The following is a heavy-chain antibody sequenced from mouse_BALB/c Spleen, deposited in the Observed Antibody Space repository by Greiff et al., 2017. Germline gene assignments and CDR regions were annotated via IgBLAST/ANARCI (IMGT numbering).Heavy chain of an antibody. V-gene: IGHV1S81*02. CDR2: INPSNGRT. D-gene: IGHD1-1*01. J-gene: IGHJ4*01. CDR1: GYTFTSYW. CDR3: ARSRFITTVVSYYYAMDY. Sequence: QVQLQQPVAELVKPGASVKLSCKASGYTFTSYWMHWVKQRPGQGLEWIGEINPSNGRTNYNEKFKSKATLTVDKSSSTACMQLSSLTSEDSAVFYCARSRFITTVVSYYYAMDYWGQGTSVTVSS.